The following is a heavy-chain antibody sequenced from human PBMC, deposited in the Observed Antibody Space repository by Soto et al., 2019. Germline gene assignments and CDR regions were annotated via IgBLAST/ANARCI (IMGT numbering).Heavy chain of an antibody. D-gene: IGHD6-19*01. CDR3: ARHVAGYSSGLDY. Sequence: SETLSLTCTVSGGSISSSSYYWGWIRQPPGKGLEWIGSIYYSGSTYYNTSLKSRVTISVDTSKNQFSLKLSSVTSADTAVYYCARHVAGYSSGLDYWGQGTLVTVSS. V-gene: IGHV4-39*01. CDR2: IYYSGST. J-gene: IGHJ4*02. CDR1: GGSISSSSYY.